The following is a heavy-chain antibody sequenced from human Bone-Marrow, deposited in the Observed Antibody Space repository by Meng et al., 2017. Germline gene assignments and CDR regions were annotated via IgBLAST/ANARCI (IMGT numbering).Heavy chain of an antibody. CDR1: GFTLSDYY. Sequence: VARGDACGILLQPGGTLRLACAASGFTLSDYYMGWIRHAPGKGLEWVSYMPGSGTTIHYADSVTGRFTISGDNAKNSLYLQMNSLTADDTAVYFCARMRPYNSRTNFDYWGQGTLVTVSS. V-gene: IGHV3-11*01. CDR2: MPGSGTTI. J-gene: IGHJ4*02. D-gene: IGHD6-13*01. CDR3: ARMRPYNSRTNFDY.